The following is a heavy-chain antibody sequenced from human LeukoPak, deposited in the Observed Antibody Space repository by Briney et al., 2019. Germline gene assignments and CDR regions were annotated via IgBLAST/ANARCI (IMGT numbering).Heavy chain of an antibody. D-gene: IGHD3-3*01. CDR2: ISGSGGST. CDR1: GFTFSIYA. V-gene: IGHV3-23*01. CDR3: AKEQGRFWSGYYTYEAFDI. J-gene: IGHJ3*02. Sequence: GGSLRLSCAASGFTFSIYAMSWVRQAPGKGLEWVSGISGSGGSTYHPDSVKGRFTVSRDNSKNTLYLQMNSLRAEDTAVYYCAKEQGRFWSGYYTYEAFDIWGQGTMVTVSS.